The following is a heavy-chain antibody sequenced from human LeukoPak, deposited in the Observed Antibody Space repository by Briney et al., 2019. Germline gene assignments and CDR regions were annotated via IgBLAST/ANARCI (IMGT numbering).Heavy chain of an antibody. CDR3: AREDMVRGVSPSTDY. J-gene: IGHJ4*02. CDR1: GGSISSGDYY. D-gene: IGHD3-10*01. CDR2: IYYSGST. V-gene: IGHV4-30-4*01. Sequence: SETLSLTCTVSGGSISSGDYYWSWIRQPPGKGLEWIGYIYYSGSTYYNPSLKSRVTISVDTSKNQFSLKLSSVTAADTAVYYCAREDMVRGVSPSTDYWGQGTLVTVYS.